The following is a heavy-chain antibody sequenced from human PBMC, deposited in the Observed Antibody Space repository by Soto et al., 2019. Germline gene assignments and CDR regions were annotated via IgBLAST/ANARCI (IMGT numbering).Heavy chain of an antibody. V-gene: IGHV3-23*01. Sequence: EVQLLESGGGLVQPGGSLRLSCAASGFTLSSYAMSWVRQAPGTGLEWGSVISNSGANTYYADSVKGRFTISRDSSKNTLYLQMNSLRAEDTAVYYCAKDSDYRDRIFWYFDLWGRGTLVTVSS. J-gene: IGHJ2*01. CDR3: AKDSDYRDRIFWYFDL. CDR1: GFTLSSYA. CDR2: ISNSGANT. D-gene: IGHD2-15*01.